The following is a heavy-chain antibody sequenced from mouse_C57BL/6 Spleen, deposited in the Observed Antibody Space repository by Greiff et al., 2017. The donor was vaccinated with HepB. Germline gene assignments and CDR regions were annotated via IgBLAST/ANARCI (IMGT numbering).Heavy chain of an antibody. V-gene: IGHV5-17*01. CDR1: GFTFSDYG. Sequence: EVKLMESGGGLVKPGGSLKLSCAASGFTFSDYGMHWVRQAPEKGLEWVAYISSGSSTIYYADTVKGRFTISRDNAKNTLFLQMTSLRSEDTAMYYCAEEDWARDSYAMDYWGQGTSVTVSS. CDR2: ISSGSSTI. J-gene: IGHJ4*01. CDR3: AEEDWARDSYAMDY. D-gene: IGHD3-1*01.